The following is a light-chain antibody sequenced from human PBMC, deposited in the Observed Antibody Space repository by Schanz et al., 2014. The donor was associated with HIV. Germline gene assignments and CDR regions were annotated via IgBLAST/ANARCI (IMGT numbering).Light chain of an antibody. J-gene: IGKJ4*01. CDR3: QQYGSFFS. Sequence: ETVLTQSPGSLSLSPGERATLSCRASQSLGGSQLAWYQHKPGQAPRLLIYGASNRATGIPDRFSGGGSGTDFTLTISRLEPEDFVVYYCQQYGSFFSFGGGTKVEIK. V-gene: IGKV3-20*01. CDR2: GAS. CDR1: QSLGGSQ.